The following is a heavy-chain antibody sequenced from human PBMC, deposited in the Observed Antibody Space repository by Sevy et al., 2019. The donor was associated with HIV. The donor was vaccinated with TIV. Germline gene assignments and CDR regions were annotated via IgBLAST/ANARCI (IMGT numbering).Heavy chain of an antibody. J-gene: IGHJ4*02. D-gene: IGHD1-26*01. CDR3: ARDPHEIMLSGSYYLY. V-gene: IGHV3-33*01. Sequence: GGSLILSCASAGFRFSDSAMHWVRPAPGQLLDGVAVIWSAGSNTIYADSVKGRFTSSSDNSKNILYLQMNSLRDEDTAVYYCARDPHEIMLSGSYYLYWGQGTRVTVSS. CDR2: IWSAGSNT. CDR1: GFRFSDSA.